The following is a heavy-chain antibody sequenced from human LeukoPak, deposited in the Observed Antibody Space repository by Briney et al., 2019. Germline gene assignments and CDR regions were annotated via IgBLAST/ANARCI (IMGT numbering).Heavy chain of an antibody. D-gene: IGHD6-19*01. CDR3: ARVLARGMAVAGDAFDI. Sequence: PSDPLSLTCTVSGHSISDYYWSWLPQPPGKALEGIGYIYYSGSTNYIHSLKSRVTISVDTSKNQFSLKLSSVSAADTAVYYCARVLARGMAVAGDAFDIWGQGTMVTVSS. CDR2: IYYSGST. CDR1: GHSISDYY. V-gene: IGHV4-59*07. J-gene: IGHJ3*02.